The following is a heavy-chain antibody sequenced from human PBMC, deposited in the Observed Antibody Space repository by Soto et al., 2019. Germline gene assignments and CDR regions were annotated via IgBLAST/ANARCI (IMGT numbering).Heavy chain of an antibody. CDR2: ISRDGGTK. CDR1: GFTVSTYG. D-gene: IGHD2-8*02. V-gene: IGHV3-30*03. CDR3: TGEVASGY. J-gene: IGHJ4*02. Sequence: VQLLESGGGLVQPGGSLRLSCAVSGFTVSTYGMHWVRQAPGKGLEWVAVISRDGGTKYYADSVKGRFTISRDNSRNTLFLEMNSLRGDDMAVYYCTGEVASGYWGQGTLVTVSS.